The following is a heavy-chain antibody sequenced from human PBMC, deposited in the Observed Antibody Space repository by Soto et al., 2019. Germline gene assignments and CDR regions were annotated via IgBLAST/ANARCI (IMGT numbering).Heavy chain of an antibody. CDR1: GCSVSSGRYY. Sequence: SATLSLTWTVSGCSVSSGRYYWSWIRQPPGKGLEWIGYIYYSGSTNYNPSLKSRVTISVDTSKNQFSLKLSSVTAADTAVYYCARGHYLEWTHWGQGPLVTFSS. J-gene: IGHJ4*02. CDR3: ARGHYLEWTH. CDR2: IYYSGST. D-gene: IGHD3-3*01. V-gene: IGHV4-61*01.